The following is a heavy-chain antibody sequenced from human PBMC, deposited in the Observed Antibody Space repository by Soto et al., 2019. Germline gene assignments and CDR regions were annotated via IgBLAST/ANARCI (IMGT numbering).Heavy chain of an antibody. CDR1: GFTFSSYS. J-gene: IGHJ4*02. Sequence: GGSLRLSCAASGFTFSSYSINWVRQAPGKGLEWVSYISSSSSTIYYADSVKGRFTISRDNAKNSLYLQMNSLRDEDTAVYYCARAATGTTSPLVYWGQGTLVTVSS. V-gene: IGHV3-48*02. D-gene: IGHD1-7*01. CDR2: ISSSSSTI. CDR3: ARAATGTTSPLVY.